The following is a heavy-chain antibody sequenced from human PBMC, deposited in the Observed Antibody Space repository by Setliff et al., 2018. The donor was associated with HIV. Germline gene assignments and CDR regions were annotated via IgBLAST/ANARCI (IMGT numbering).Heavy chain of an antibody. Sequence: SETLSLTCTVSGGSISSSSYYWAWVRQPPGKGLEWIGSVYYSGTTYISPSLKSRLTISIDRSTNQFSLRLNSMTAADTAVFYCARVPFTTGFDYWGQGILVTVSS. D-gene: IGHD3-3*01. J-gene: IGHJ4*02. CDR3: ARVPFTTGFDY. CDR1: GGSISSSSYY. CDR2: VYYSGTT. V-gene: IGHV4-39*07.